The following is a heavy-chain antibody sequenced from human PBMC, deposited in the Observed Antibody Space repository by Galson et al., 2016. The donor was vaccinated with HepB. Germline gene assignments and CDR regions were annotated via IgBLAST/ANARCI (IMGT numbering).Heavy chain of an antibody. CDR2: ISPSASYI. Sequence: SLRLSCAASGFTFRNYNMNWVRQAPGKGLEWVSFISPSASYIYYADPVKGRFTISRDNAQNSLYLQMNSLRVEDTAVYYCARGLHYYDSAGYDFWGHGILVTVSS. CDR1: GFTFRNYN. V-gene: IGHV3-21*01. CDR3: ARGLHYYDSAGYDF. J-gene: IGHJ4*01. D-gene: IGHD3-22*01.